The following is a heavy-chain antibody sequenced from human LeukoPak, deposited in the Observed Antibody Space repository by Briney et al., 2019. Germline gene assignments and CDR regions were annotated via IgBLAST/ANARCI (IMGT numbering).Heavy chain of an antibody. CDR3: ARDETSRRGGVIAPGY. J-gene: IGHJ4*02. V-gene: IGHV1-18*04. D-gene: IGHD3-16*02. Sequence: ASVKVSCKASGYTFTSSVISWVRQAPGQGLEWMGCISAYNGNTNYAQKLQGRVTMTTDTSTSTAYMELRSLRSDDTAVYYCARDETSRRGGVIAPGYWGQGTLVTVSS. CDR2: ISAYNGNT. CDR1: GYTFTSSV.